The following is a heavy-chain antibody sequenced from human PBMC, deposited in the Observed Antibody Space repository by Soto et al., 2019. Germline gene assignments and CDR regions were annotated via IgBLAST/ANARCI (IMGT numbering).Heavy chain of an antibody. CDR3: AEVRGFGELHLDY. D-gene: IGHD3-10*01. Sequence: SVKVSCKASGGTFSSYAISWVRQAPGQGLEWMGGIIPIFGTANYAQKFQGRVTITADESTRTAYMELSSLRSEDTAVYYCAEVRGFGELHLDYWGQGTPVTISS. J-gene: IGHJ4*02. CDR1: GGTFSSYA. CDR2: IIPIFGTA. V-gene: IGHV1-69*13.